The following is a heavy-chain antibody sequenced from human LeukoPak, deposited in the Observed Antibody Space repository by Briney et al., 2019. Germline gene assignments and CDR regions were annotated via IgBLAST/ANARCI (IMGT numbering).Heavy chain of an antibody. D-gene: IGHD3/OR15-3a*01. Sequence: SETLSLTCTVSGGSITSGYYWSWIRQPPGKGLEWIGYIYHSGSNYYNPSLRSRVTISIDRSKNQFSLNLSSATAADTAVYYCARADGTGGPYDYWGQGTLVTVSS. V-gene: IGHV4-30-2*01. J-gene: IGHJ4*02. CDR2: IYHSGSN. CDR3: ARADGTGGPYDY. CDR1: GGSITSGYY.